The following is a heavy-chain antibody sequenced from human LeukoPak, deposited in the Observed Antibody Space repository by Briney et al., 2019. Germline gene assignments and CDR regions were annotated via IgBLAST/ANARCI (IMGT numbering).Heavy chain of an antibody. CDR2: IYYSGTT. CDR3: AKGVYIAAAQYGY. J-gene: IGHJ4*02. Sequence: PSETLSLTCTVSGGSISSYYWSWIRQPPGKGLEWIGYIYYSGTTNYNPSLKSRVTISVDTSKNQFSLKLSSVTAADTAVYYCAKGVYIAAAQYGYWGQGTLVTVSS. CDR1: GGSISSYY. D-gene: IGHD6-13*01. V-gene: IGHV4-59*01.